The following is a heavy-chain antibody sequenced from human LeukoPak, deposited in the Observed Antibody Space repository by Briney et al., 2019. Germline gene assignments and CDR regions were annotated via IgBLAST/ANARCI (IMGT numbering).Heavy chain of an antibody. J-gene: IGHJ3*02. D-gene: IGHD2-2*01. CDR3: TTDCSSTSCYGDGAFDI. V-gene: IGHV3-15*01. CDR2: IKSKTDGGTR. Sequence: GGSLRLSCAASGFTFSNAWMSWVRQAPGKGLEWVGRIKSKTDGGTRDYDAPVNGRLTISRDDSKNTLYLQMNSLETEYTAVYYCTTDCSSTSCYGDGAFDIWGQGTMVSVSS. CDR1: GFTFSNAW.